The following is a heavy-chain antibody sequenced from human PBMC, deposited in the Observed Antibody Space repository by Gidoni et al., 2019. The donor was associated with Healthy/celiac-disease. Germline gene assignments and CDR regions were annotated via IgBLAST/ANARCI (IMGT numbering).Heavy chain of an antibody. CDR3: ARQEDGIAARLDY. J-gene: IGHJ4*02. V-gene: IGHV4-39*01. D-gene: IGHD6-6*01. CDR2: IYYSGST. CDR1: GGSISRSGYY. Sequence: QLQLQESGPGLVKPSETLSPTCTVSGGSISRSGYYWGWIRQPPGKGLEWIGSIYYSGSTYYNPSLKSRVTISVDTSKNQFSLRLNSVTAADTAVYYCARQEDGIAARLDYWGQGTLVTVSS.